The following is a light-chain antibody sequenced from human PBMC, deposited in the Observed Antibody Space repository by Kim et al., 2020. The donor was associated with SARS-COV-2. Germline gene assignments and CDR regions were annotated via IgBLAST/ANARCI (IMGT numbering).Light chain of an antibody. Sequence: VCQGETARIPCAGVGLTKKIARWSRQKPGQARVLVIYKDSGRTSGIPGRCSGASSGATVTLTISGAQVEDEADYYSYSAADNNVVFGGGTQLTIL. CDR1: GLTKKI. CDR2: KDS. CDR3: YSAADNNVV. V-gene: IGLV3-27*01. J-gene: IGLJ2*01.